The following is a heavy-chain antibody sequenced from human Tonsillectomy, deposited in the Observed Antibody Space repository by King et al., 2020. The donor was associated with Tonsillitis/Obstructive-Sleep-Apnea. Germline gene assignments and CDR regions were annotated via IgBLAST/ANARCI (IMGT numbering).Heavy chain of an antibody. V-gene: IGHV4-59*01. J-gene: IGHJ4*02. CDR1: GGSISSYY. Sequence: QLQESGPGLVKPSETLSLTCTVSGGSISSYYWTWIRQPPGKRLEWIGYIYYSGSTNYNPSLKSRVTISVDTSKNQFSLKLSSVTAADTALYYCAGGGKIDYWGQGTLVTVSS. CDR3: AGGGKIDY. D-gene: IGHD4-23*01. CDR2: IYYSGST.